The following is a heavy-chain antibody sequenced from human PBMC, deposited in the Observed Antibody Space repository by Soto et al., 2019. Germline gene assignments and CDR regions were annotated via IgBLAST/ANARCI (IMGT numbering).Heavy chain of an antibody. J-gene: IGHJ6*02. CDR2: INPNSGGT. V-gene: IGHV1-2*02. Sequence: GASVKVSCKASGYTFTGAYIHWVRQAPGQGLEWMGCINPNSGGTEFAQKFQGRVTVTRDTSITTVYMEMNSLRAEDTAVYYCAKLEPENSSWYKYYYYGMDVWGQGTTVTVSS. D-gene: IGHD6-13*01. CDR3: AKLEPENSSWYKYYYYGMDV. CDR1: GYTFTGAY.